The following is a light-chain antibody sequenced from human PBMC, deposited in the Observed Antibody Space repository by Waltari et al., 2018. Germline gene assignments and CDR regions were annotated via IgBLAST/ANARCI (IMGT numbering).Light chain of an antibody. CDR2: DYN. CDR1: SSDVGNYNL. V-gene: IGLV2-23*01. J-gene: IGLJ3*02. Sequence: QSALTQPASVSGSPGQSITIPCTGTSSDVGNYNLVSWYQQYPGKAPKVMLYDYNRRPSGVSDRFSGSKSGNTASLTISGVQAEDEADYYCCSYAGSYTWVFGGGTKLTVL. CDR3: CSYAGSYTWV.